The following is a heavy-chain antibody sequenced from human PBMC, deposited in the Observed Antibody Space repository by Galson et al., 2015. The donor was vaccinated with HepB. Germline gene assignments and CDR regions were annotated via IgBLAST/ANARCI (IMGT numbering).Heavy chain of an antibody. J-gene: IGHJ6*02. CDR3: ATDQLEPLENRLYYYYGMDV. CDR2: FDPEDGET. Sequence: SVKVSCKVSGYTLTELSMHWVRQAPGKGLEWMGGFDPEDGETIYAQKFQDRVTMTEDTSTDTAYMELSSLRSEDTAVYYCATDQLEPLENRLYYYYGMDVWGQGTTVTVSS. D-gene: IGHD1-1*01. V-gene: IGHV1-24*01. CDR1: GYTLTELS.